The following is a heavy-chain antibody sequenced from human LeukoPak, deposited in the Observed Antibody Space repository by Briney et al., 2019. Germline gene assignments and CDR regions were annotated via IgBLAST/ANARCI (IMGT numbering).Heavy chain of an antibody. D-gene: IGHD3-22*01. J-gene: IGHJ3*02. Sequence: SETLSLTCAVYGGSFSGYYWSWIRQPPGKGLEWIGEINHSGSTNYNPSLKSRVTISVDTSKNQFSLKLSSVTAADTAVYYCARPIYDTYAFDIWGQGTMVTVSS. CDR1: GGSFSGYY. CDR2: INHSGST. CDR3: ARPIYDTYAFDI. V-gene: IGHV4-34*01.